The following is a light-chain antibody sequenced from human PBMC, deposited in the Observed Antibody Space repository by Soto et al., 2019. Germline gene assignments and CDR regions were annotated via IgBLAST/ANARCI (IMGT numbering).Light chain of an antibody. CDR2: AAA. Sequence: DILMTQSPSSLSASVGDRVTITCRASQGISNFLAWYQQKPGEVPKLLIYAAATLQSGVPSRFSGSGSGTDFTLTISSLQPEDVATYYCQKHNSAPPTFGGGTKVEIK. V-gene: IGKV1-27*01. CDR1: QGISNF. J-gene: IGKJ4*01. CDR3: QKHNSAPPT.